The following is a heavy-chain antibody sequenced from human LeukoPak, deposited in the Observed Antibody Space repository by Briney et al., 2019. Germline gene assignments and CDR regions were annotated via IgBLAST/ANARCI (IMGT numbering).Heavy chain of an antibody. CDR2: IWSDGSIK. Sequence: GGSLRLSCAASGFTFTNYGMHWVRQAPGKGLEWVAVIWSDGSIKYYADSVKGRFTISRDNSKNTLYLQMNSLRAEDTAVYYCARAWIQLWSWGYFDLWGRGTLVTVSS. J-gene: IGHJ2*01. CDR3: ARAWIQLWSWGYFDL. CDR1: GFTFTNYG. D-gene: IGHD5-18*01. V-gene: IGHV3-33*01.